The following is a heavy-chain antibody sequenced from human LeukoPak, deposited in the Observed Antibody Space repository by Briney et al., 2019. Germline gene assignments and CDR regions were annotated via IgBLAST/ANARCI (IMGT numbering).Heavy chain of an antibody. D-gene: IGHD4-17*01. CDR1: GFTFSSYA. V-gene: IGHV3-23*01. CDR3: AKYDGDSSYYYFDY. J-gene: IGHJ4*02. CDR2: ISGSGGST. Sequence: GGSLRLSCAASGFTFSSYAMSWVRQAPGKGLEWVSAISGSGGSTYYADSVKGRFTISRDNSKNTLYLQMDSLRAEDTAVYYCAKYDGDSSYYYFDYWGQGTLVTVSS.